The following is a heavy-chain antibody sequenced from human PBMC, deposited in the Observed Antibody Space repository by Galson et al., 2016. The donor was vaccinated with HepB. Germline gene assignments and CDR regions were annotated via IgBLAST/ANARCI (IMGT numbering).Heavy chain of an antibody. CDR2: ISNSGGT. J-gene: IGHJ4*02. CDR1: GYTFTDYY. CDR3: AGDYCSGGSCYSGTLGY. V-gene: IGHV1-2*04. Sequence: SVKVSCKASGYTFTDYYIHWVRQAPGQGLEWMGWISNSGGTTYAQKFQGWVTMTRDTSISTAYMELSSLRSEDTAVYYCAGDYCSGGSCYSGTLGYWGQGTLVTVSS. D-gene: IGHD2-15*01.